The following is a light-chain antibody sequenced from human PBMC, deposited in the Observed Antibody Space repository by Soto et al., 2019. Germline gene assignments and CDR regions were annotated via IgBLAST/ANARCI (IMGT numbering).Light chain of an antibody. V-gene: IGKV1-5*01. CDR1: QSISSW. CDR2: DAS. Sequence: DIQMTQSPSTLSASVREKITNTCRASQSISSWLAWYQQKPGKAPKLLIYDASSLESGVPSRFSGSGSGTEFTLTISSLQPDDFATYYCQQYNSYSWTFGQGTKVDIK. J-gene: IGKJ1*01. CDR3: QQYNSYSWT.